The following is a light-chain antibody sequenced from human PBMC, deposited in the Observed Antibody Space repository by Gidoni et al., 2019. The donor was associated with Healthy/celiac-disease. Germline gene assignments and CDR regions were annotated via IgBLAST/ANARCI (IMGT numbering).Light chain of an antibody. V-gene: IGLV1-40*01. J-gene: IGLJ1*01. CDR2: GNS. CDR3: QSYDSSLSASYV. Sequence: QSMLTQTRSVSGDPGQRVTISCTGSSANIGAGYDVHWSQQLPGTAPKLLIYGNSNRPSGVPDRFSGSKSGTSASLAITGLQAEDEADYYCQSYDSSLSASYVFGTGTKVTVL. CDR1: SANIGAGYD.